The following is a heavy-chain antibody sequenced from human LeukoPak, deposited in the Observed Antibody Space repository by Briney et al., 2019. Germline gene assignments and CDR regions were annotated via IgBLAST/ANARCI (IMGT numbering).Heavy chain of an antibody. CDR3: ARARIPFAVVIPWDY. CDR1: GGTFSNYA. CDR2: IIPLFGTA. J-gene: IGHJ4*02. V-gene: IGHV1-69*13. Sequence: SVKVSCXASGGTFSNYAISWVRQAPGQGLEWMGGIIPLFGTANYAQRFQGRVTITADESTSTAYMALSSLRSEDTAIYYCARARIPFAVVIPWDYWGQGTLSPSPQ. D-gene: IGHD3-3*01.